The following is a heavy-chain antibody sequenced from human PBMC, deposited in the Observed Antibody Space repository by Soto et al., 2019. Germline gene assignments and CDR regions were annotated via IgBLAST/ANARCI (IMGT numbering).Heavy chain of an antibody. Sequence: ASVKVSCKASGYTFTGYYMHWVRQAPGQGLEWMGWINPNSGGTNYAQKFQGRVTMTRDASISTAYMELSRLRSDDTAVYYCARQDIVVVPAASPLGRSSRYNWFDPWGQGTLVTSPQ. CDR1: GYTFTGYY. D-gene: IGHD2-2*01. V-gene: IGHV1-2*02. J-gene: IGHJ5*02. CDR3: ARQDIVVVPAASPLGRSSRYNWFDP. CDR2: INPNSGGT.